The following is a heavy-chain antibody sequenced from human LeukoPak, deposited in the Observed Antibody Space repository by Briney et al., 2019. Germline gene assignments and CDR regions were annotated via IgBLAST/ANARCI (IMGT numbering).Heavy chain of an antibody. CDR1: GFTFSSYA. CDR3: AKPTGAYYDFWSGYSNWFDP. J-gene: IGHJ5*02. Sequence: GGSLRLSCAASGFTFSSYAMSWVRQAPGKGLEWVSAISGSGGSTYYADSVKGRFTISRDNSKNTLYLQMNSLRAEDTAVYYCAKPTGAYYDFWSGYSNWFDPWGQGTLVTVSS. D-gene: IGHD3-3*01. CDR2: ISGSGGST. V-gene: IGHV3-23*01.